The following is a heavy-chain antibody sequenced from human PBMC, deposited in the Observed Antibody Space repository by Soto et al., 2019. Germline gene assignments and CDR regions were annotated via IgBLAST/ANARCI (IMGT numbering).Heavy chain of an antibody. D-gene: IGHD3-22*01. CDR2: IYYSGST. CDR3: AKALTYYYDSSGYYYNWFDP. J-gene: IGHJ5*02. V-gene: IGHV4-30-4*01. CDR1: GGSISSGDYY. Sequence: QVQLQESGPGLVKPSQTLSLTCTVSGGSISSGDYYWSWIRQPPGKGLEWIGDIYYSGSTYYNPSLKSRVTISVDTSKNQFSLKLSSVTAADTAVYYCAKALTYYYDSSGYYYNWFDPWGQGTLVTVSS.